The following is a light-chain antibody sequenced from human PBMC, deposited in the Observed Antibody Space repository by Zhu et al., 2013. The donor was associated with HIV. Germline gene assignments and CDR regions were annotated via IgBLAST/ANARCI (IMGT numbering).Light chain of an antibody. CDR3: AAWDGSLNVGV. V-gene: IGLV2-14*01. CDR1: SSDVGAYNY. J-gene: IGLJ3*02. Sequence: QSALTQPASVSGSPGQSITISCTGTSSDVGAYNYVSWYQQHPGKAPKLMIYDVSNRPSGVSNRSSGSKSGNAASLTISGLQAEDEADYYCAAWDGSLNVGVFGGGTKLTVL. CDR2: DVS.